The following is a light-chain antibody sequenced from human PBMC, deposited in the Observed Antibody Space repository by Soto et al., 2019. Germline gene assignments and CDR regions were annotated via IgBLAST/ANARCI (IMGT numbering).Light chain of an antibody. Sequence: EIVLTQSPATLSVSPGERATLSCRASQGVFSNFAWYQQKPGQAPRLLIYGASTRASAIPARFSGRGSGTDFTLTISRLQYEDFAVYFCHQYHNWPRTLGQGTKVDVK. CDR1: QGVFSN. V-gene: IGKV3D-15*01. CDR3: HQYHNWPRT. J-gene: IGKJ1*01. CDR2: GAS.